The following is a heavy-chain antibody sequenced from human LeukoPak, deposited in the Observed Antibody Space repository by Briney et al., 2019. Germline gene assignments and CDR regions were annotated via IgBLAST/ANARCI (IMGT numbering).Heavy chain of an antibody. D-gene: IGHD1-26*01. J-gene: IGHJ4*02. Sequence: PGRSLRLSCAASGFTFDDYAMHWVRQAPGKGLEWVSGISWNSGSIGYADSVKGRFTISRDNAKNSLYLQMNSLRAEDTDLYYCAKDIGSGSYLFDYWGQGTQVTVSS. CDR2: ISWNSGSI. CDR1: GFTFDDYA. V-gene: IGHV3-9*01. CDR3: AKDIGSGSYLFDY.